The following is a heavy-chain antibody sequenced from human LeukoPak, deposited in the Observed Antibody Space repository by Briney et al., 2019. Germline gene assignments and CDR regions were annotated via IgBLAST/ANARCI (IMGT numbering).Heavy chain of an antibody. CDR1: GFTFSSYA. V-gene: IGHV3-23*01. Sequence: GGSLRLSCAASGFTFSSYAMSRVRQGPGKGLEWVSAISVSGNTYHADSVKGRFTISRDSSKNTLYLQMNSLRAEDTAVYYCAKDQWEDFWSGYFDYWGQGTLVTVSS. J-gene: IGHJ4*02. CDR2: ISVSGNT. D-gene: IGHD3-3*01. CDR3: AKDQWEDFWSGYFDY.